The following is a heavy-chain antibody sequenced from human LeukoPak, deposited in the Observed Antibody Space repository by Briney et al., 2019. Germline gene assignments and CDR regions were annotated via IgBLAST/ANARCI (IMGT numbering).Heavy chain of an antibody. V-gene: IGHV4-31*03. CDR1: GGSISSGVYY. CDR3: ARDSYYYDSSGYPDAFDI. D-gene: IGHD3-22*01. CDR2: IYYSGST. J-gene: IGHJ3*02. Sequence: PSQTLSLTCTVSGGSISSGVYYWTGFRQPPGKGLGWIGYIYYSGSTYYDPSLKSRVTISVDTSKNQFSLKLSSVTAADTAVYYCARDSYYYDSSGYPDAFDIWGQGTMVTVSS.